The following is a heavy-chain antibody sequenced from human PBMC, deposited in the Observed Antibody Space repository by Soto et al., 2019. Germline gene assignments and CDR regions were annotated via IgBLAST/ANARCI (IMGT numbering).Heavy chain of an antibody. CDR2: ISSNGGST. J-gene: IGHJ6*03. V-gene: IGHV3-64*01. CDR1: GFTFSSYA. CDR3: ARGEGDFRVADYYYYYMDV. D-gene: IGHD3-3*01. Sequence: EVQLVESGGGLVQPGVSLRLSCAASGFTFSSYAMHWVRQAPGKGLEYVSAISSNGGSTYYAKFMSGRFSFSRDNSKNPQYLQMGSLIAEDMAVYYCARGEGDFRVADYYYYYMDVWGKGTPVTVSS.